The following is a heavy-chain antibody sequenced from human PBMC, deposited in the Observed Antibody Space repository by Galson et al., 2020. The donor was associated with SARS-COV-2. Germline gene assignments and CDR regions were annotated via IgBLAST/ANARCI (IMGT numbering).Heavy chain of an antibody. J-gene: IGHJ6*02. D-gene: IGHD2-21*01. CDR3: ARTLIFPYYYYGMDV. V-gene: IGHV3-30-3*01. CDR2: ISYDGSNK. Sequence: GESLKISCAASGFTFSSYAMHWVRQAPGKGLEWVAVISYDGSNKYYADSVKGRFTISRDNSKNTLYLQMNSLRAEDTAVYYCARTLIFPYYYYGMDVWGQGTTVTVSS. CDR1: GFTFSSYA.